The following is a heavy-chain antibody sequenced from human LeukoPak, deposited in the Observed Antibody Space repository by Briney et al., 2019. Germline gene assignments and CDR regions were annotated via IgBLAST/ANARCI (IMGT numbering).Heavy chain of an antibody. Sequence: PSETLSLTCTVSGGSISSSSYYWGWIRQPPGKGLEWIGSIYYSGSTYYNPSLKSRVTISVDTSKNQFSLKLSSVTAADTAVYYCAFGSAAPFDYWGQGTQVTVSS. CDR2: IYYSGST. V-gene: IGHV4-39*01. D-gene: IGHD3-10*01. CDR3: AFGSAAPFDY. CDR1: GGSISSSSYY. J-gene: IGHJ4*02.